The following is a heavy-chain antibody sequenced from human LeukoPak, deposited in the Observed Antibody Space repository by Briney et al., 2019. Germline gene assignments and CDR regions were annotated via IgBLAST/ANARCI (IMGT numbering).Heavy chain of an antibody. Sequence: ASVKVSCKASGYTFTSYYMHWVRQAPGQGLEWMGIINPSGGSTTYAQKFQGRVTMTRDMSTSTVYMELSSLRSEDTAVYYCARVLADYYDSSGVYAFDIWGQGTMVTVSS. D-gene: IGHD3-22*01. V-gene: IGHV1-46*01. CDR1: GYTFTSYY. J-gene: IGHJ3*02. CDR2: INPSGGST. CDR3: ARVLADYYDSSGVYAFDI.